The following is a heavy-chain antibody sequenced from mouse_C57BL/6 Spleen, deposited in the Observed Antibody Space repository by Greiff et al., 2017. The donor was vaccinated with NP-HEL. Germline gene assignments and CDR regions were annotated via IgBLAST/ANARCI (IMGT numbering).Heavy chain of an antibody. D-gene: IGHD2-2*01. CDR2: INPYNGGT. V-gene: IGHV1-19*01. CDR1: GYTFTDYY. J-gene: IGHJ3*01. CDR3: ASPGYGYDEGFAY. Sequence: EVQLQQSGPVLVKPGASVKMSCKASGYTFTDYYMNWVKQSHGKSLEWIGVINPYNGGTSYNQKFKGKATLTVDKSSSTAYMELNSLTSEDSAVYYCASPGYGYDEGFAYWGQGTLVTVSA.